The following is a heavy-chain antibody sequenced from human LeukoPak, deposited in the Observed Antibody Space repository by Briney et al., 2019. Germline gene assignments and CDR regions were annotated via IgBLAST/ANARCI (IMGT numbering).Heavy chain of an antibody. J-gene: IGHJ3*01. Sequence: ASVKVSCKASGYTFTGYYMHWVRQAPGQGLEWMGWINPNSGGTNYAQKFQGRVTMTRDKSTNTAYMELSRLRYDDTAIYYCAGDQWINGILTGYIVWGQGTMVTVSS. CDR3: AGDQWINGILTGYIV. CDR2: INPNSGGT. CDR1: GYTFTGYY. V-gene: IGHV1-2*02. D-gene: IGHD3-9*01.